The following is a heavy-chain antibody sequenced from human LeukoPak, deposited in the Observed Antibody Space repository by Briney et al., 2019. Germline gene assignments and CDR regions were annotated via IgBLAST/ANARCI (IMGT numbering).Heavy chain of an antibody. J-gene: IGHJ4*02. V-gene: IGHV1/OR15-1*02. CDR2: INPNSGGT. D-gene: IGHD1-1*01. CDR1: GYIFTDYY. CDR3: ARDRNRAAQVEYFDY. Sequence: ASVKVSCKASGYIFTDYYMHWVRQAPGQELGWMGRINPNSGGTNYAQKFQGRVTMTRDTSISTAYTELSSLRSDDTAVYYCARDRNRAAQVEYFDYWGQGTLVTVSS.